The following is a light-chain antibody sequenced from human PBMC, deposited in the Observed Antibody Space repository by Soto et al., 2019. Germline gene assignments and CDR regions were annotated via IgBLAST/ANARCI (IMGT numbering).Light chain of an antibody. CDR2: NNN. CDR3: AAWDDSLNGYV. J-gene: IGLJ1*01. CDR1: SSNIGTNA. Sequence: QSVLTQPPSASGTPGQRVTISCSGGSSNIGTNAVNWYQQLPGTAPKLLIYNNNQRPSGVPDRFSGSKSGTSASLAISGLQSVDEADYYCAAWDDSLNGYVFGTGTKVTLL. V-gene: IGLV1-44*01.